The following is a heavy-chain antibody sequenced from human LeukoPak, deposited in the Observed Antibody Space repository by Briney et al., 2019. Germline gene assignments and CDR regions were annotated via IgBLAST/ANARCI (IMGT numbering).Heavy chain of an antibody. V-gene: IGHV1-8*01. CDR3: ARESGYDFFGGYYDSSGYPDY. D-gene: IGHD3-22*01. J-gene: IGHJ4*02. CDR1: GYTFTSYD. CDR2: MNPNSGNT. Sequence: GASVKVSCKASGYTFTSYDINWVRQATGQGLEWKGWMNPNSGNTGYAQKFQGRVTMTRNTSISTAYMELSSLRSEDTAVYYCARESGYDFFGGYYDSSGYPDYWGQGTLVTVSS.